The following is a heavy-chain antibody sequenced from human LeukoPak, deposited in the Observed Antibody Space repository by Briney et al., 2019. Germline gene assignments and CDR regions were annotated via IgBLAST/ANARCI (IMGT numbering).Heavy chain of an antibody. D-gene: IGHD3-9*01. CDR3: AKHLSGLRYFDWLPRDYYYMDV. CDR2: ISGSGGST. Sequence: GGSLRLSCAASGFTFSSYAMSWVRQAPGKGLEWVSAISGSGGSTYYADSVKGLFTISRDNSKNTLYLQMNSLRAEDTAVYYCAKHLSGLRYFDWLPRDYYYMDVWGKGTTVTVSS. V-gene: IGHV3-23*01. J-gene: IGHJ6*03. CDR1: GFTFSSYA.